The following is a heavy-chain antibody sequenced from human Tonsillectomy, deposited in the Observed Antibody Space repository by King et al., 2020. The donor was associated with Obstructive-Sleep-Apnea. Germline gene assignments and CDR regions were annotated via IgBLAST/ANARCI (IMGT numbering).Heavy chain of an antibody. Sequence: VQLQESGPGLVKPSETLSLTCTVSGGSISSNYWSWIRQPPGKGLEWIGYSYYSGSSNYNPPLKSRVTISVDTSKNQFSLRLRSVTTADTAVYYCARSYFDTSGYSYADDWGQGTLVTVSS. CDR3: ARSYFDTSGYSYADD. D-gene: IGHD3-22*01. CDR2: SYYSGSS. V-gene: IGHV4-59*01. CDR1: GGSISSNY. J-gene: IGHJ4*02.